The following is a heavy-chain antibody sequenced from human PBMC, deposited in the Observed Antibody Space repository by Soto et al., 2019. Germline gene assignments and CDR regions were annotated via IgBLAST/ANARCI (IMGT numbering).Heavy chain of an antibody. D-gene: IGHD6-13*01. CDR1: GGTFSSYA. CDR3: ARDPRKGYSSSWYCYFQH. J-gene: IGHJ1*01. CDR2: IIPIFGTA. Sequence: GASVKVSCKASGGTFSSYAISWVRQAPGQGLEWMGGIIPIFGTANYAQKFQGRVMITADKSTSTAYMELSSLRSEDTAVYYCARDPRKGYSSSWYCYFQHWGQGTLVTVSS. V-gene: IGHV1-69*06.